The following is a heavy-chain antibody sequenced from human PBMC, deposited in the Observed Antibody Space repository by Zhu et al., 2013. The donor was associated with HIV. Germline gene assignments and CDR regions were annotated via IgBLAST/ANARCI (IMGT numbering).Heavy chain of an antibody. CDR1: GFTFTSSA. CDR2: IVVGSGNT. D-gene: IGHD2-21*02. J-gene: IGHJ4*02. V-gene: IGHV1-58*01. Sequence: QLVQSGPEVKKPGTSVKVSCKASGFTFTSSAVQWVRQARGQRLEWIGWIVVGSGNTNYAQKFQERVTITRDMSTSTAYMELSSLRSEDTAVYYCAADRWAGDPNFDYWGQGTLVTVSS. CDR3: AADRWAGDPNFDY.